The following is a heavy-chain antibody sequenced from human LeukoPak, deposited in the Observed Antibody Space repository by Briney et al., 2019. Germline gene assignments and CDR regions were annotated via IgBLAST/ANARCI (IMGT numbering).Heavy chain of an antibody. D-gene: IGHD5-12*01. J-gene: IGHJ4*02. CDR1: GLTFSDYE. V-gene: IGHV3-48*03. CDR2: ISGAGRTK. CDR3: VRGAAGLRTPYFFDF. Sequence: GGSLRLSCAAYGLTFSDYEMSWVRQAPGKGLEWVSYISGAGRTKYYADSVRGRITISRDNAKNSLYLQMDSLRAEDTAIYYCVRGAAGLRTPYFFDFWGQGTLVTVSS.